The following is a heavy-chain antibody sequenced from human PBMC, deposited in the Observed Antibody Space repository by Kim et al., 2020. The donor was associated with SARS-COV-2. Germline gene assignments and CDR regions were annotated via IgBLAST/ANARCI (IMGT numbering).Heavy chain of an antibody. D-gene: IGHD2-21*01. Sequence: SETLSLTCTVSGVSVSSGSYYWSWIRQPPGKGLEWIGYIYYSGSTNYNPSLKSRVTISVDTSKNQFSLKLSSVTAADTAVYYCARIYCGGDCYYYGMDVWAKGPRSPSP. V-gene: IGHV4-61*01. CDR3: ARIYCGGDCYYYGMDV. CDR2: IYYSGST. J-gene: IGHJ6*02. CDR1: GVSVSSGSYY.